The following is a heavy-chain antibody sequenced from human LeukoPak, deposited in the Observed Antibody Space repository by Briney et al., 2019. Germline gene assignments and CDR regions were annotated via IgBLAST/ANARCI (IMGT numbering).Heavy chain of an antibody. J-gene: IGHJ5*02. CDR3: AREFLISPANNWFDP. CDR1: GFTFSSYS. V-gene: IGHV3-48*04. CDR2: ISSSSSTI. D-gene: IGHD2-15*01. Sequence: GGSLRLSCAASGFTFSSYSMNWVRQAPGKGLEWVSYISSSSSTIYYADSVKGRFTISRDNARNSLYLQMNSLRAEDTAVYYCAREFLISPANNWFDPWGQGTLVTVSS.